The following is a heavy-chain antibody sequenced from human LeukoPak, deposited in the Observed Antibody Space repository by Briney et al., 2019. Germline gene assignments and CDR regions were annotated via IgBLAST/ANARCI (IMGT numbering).Heavy chain of an antibody. J-gene: IGHJ6*02. Sequence: PGGSLRLSCAASGFTFSSYEMNWVRQAPGEGLEWVSSITSSGSTIYYADSLKGRFTISRDNAKNSLYLQMNSLRAEDTAVYYCARMDYYYGMDVWGQGTTVTVSS. V-gene: IGHV3-48*03. CDR1: GFTFSSYE. CDR2: ITSSGSTI. CDR3: ARMDYYYGMDV.